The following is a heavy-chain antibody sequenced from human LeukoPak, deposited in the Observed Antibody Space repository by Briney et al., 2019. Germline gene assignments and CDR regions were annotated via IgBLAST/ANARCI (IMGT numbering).Heavy chain of an antibody. Sequence: SETLSLTCTVSGGSISSSSYYWGWIRQPPGKGLEWIGSIYYSGSTYYNPSLKCRVTISVDTSKNQFSLKLSSVTAADTAVYYCARYGYCSSTSCYREGFDYWGQGTLVTVSS. CDR1: GGSISSSSYY. V-gene: IGHV4-39*01. CDR3: ARYGYCSSTSCYREGFDY. CDR2: IYYSGST. D-gene: IGHD2-2*02. J-gene: IGHJ4*02.